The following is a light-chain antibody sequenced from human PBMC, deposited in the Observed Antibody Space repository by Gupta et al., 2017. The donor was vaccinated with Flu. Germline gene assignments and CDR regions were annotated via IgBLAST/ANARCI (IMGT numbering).Light chain of an antibody. CDR2: NNN. J-gene: IGLJ1*01. V-gene: IGLV1-44*01. CDR3: ATCDDSRNEYV. Sequence: VLSQSPSASGPPGQGVTISGCVSSSNIGSNTVNWCQQHPGRAPTLLIDNNNQRTSGVPDRFSGSKSGSSASVSISGLQAEDEADYYCATCDDSRNEYVFGTGTRVTVL. CDR1: SSNIGSNT.